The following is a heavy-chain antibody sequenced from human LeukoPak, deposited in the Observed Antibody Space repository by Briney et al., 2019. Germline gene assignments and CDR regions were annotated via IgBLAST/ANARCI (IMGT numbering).Heavy chain of an antibody. Sequence: GGSLRLSCAASGFTFSSYWMSWVRQAPGKGLEWVANIKQDGSEKYYVDSVKGRFTISRDNAKNSLYLQMNSLRAEDTAVYYCARYYYDSSGYYTPPKNWGQGTLVTVSS. CDR3: ARYYYDSSGYYTPPKN. D-gene: IGHD3-22*01. CDR1: GFTFSSYW. V-gene: IGHV3-7*01. CDR2: IKQDGSEK. J-gene: IGHJ4*02.